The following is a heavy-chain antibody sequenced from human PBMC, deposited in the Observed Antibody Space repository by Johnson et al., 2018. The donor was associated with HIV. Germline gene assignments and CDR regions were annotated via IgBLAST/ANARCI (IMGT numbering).Heavy chain of an antibody. CDR3: TTDWDIVVVPAPAFDI. J-gene: IGHJ3*02. Sequence: AAPVKGRFTISRDDSENTLYLQMNSLKTEDTAVYYCTTDWDIVVVPAPAFDIWGQGTMVTVSS. V-gene: IGHV3-15*01. D-gene: IGHD2-2*01.